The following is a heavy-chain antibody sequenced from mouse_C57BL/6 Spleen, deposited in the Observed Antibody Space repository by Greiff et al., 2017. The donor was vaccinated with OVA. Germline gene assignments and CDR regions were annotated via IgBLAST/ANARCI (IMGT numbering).Heavy chain of an antibody. Sequence: EVQLQQSGPELVKPGASVKISCKASGYTFTDYYMNWVKQSHGKSLEWIGDINPNNGGTSYNQKFKGKATLTVDKSSSTAYMELRSLTSEDSAVYDGESGRKDYEDAMDYWGQGTSVTVSS. CDR2: INPNNGGT. J-gene: IGHJ4*01. CDR3: ESGRKDYEDAMDY. CDR1: GYTFTDYY. D-gene: IGHD2-4*01. V-gene: IGHV1-26*01.